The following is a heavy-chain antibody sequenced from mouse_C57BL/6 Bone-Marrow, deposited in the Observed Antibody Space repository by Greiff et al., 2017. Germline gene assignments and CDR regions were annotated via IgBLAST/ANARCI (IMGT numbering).Heavy chain of an antibody. CDR2: IDPSDSYT. V-gene: IGHV1-69*01. CDR3: ARNSYGGPAY. D-gene: IGHD1-1*02. CDR1: GYTFTSYW. Sequence: VKLQQPGAELVMPGASVKLSCKASGYTFTSYWMHWVKQRPGQGLEWIGEIDPSDSYTNYNQKFKGKSTLTVDKSSSTAYMQLSSLTSEDSAVYYCARNSYGGPAYWGQGTLVTVSA. J-gene: IGHJ3*01.